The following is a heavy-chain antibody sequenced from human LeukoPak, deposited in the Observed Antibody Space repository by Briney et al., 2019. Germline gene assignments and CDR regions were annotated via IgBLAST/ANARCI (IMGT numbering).Heavy chain of an antibody. V-gene: IGHV2-5*01. Sequence: SGPTLVKPTQTLTLTCTFSGFSLSTSGVGVGWIRQPPGKALEWLALIYWNDDKRYSPSLKTGLTVTKDTSKNQVVLTMTNMDPVHTPPYYCALTPLHCTNGLCRLFDYWGQGYLVTVSS. J-gene: IGHJ4*02. D-gene: IGHD2-8*01. CDR1: GFSLSTSGVG. CDR3: ALTPLHCTNGLCRLFDY. CDR2: IYWNDDK.